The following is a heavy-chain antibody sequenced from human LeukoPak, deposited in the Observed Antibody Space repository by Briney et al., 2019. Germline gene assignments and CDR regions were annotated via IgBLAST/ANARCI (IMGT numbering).Heavy chain of an antibody. Sequence: GGSLRLSCAASGFTFSSYEMNWVRQAPGKGLEWVSYISSSGSTIYYADSVKGRFTISRDNAKNSLYLQMNSLRAEDTAVYYCARGSRYAYYYYYMDVWGKGTTVTISS. D-gene: IGHD3-9*01. CDR2: ISSSGSTI. J-gene: IGHJ6*03. CDR1: GFTFSSYE. V-gene: IGHV3-48*03. CDR3: ARGSRYAYYYYYMDV.